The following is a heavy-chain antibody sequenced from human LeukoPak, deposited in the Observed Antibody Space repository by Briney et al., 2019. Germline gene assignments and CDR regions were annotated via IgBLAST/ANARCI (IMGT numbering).Heavy chain of an antibody. V-gene: IGHV4-61*01. J-gene: IGHJ4*02. CDR3: ARAELGYCSGGSCYPHLFDY. Sequence: SETLFLTCTVSGGSVSSGSYYWSWIRQPPGKGLEWIGYIYYSGSTNYNPSLKSRVTISVDTSKNQFSLKLSSVTAADTAVYYCARAELGYCSGGSCYPHLFDYWGQGTLVTVSS. D-gene: IGHD2-15*01. CDR1: GGSVSSGSYY. CDR2: IYYSGST.